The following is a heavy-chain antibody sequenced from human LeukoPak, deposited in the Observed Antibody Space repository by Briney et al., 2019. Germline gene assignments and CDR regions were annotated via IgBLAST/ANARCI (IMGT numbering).Heavy chain of an antibody. CDR3: ARDQGRVWFGESPDAFDI. CDR2: IYSGGST. CDR1: GFTVSSNY. Sequence: GGSLRLSCAASGFTVSSNYMSWVRQAPGKGLEWVSVIYSGGSTYYADSVKGRFTIFRDNSKNTLYLQMNSLRAEDTAVYYCARDQGRVWFGESPDAFDIWGQGTMVTVSS. J-gene: IGHJ3*02. D-gene: IGHD3-10*01. V-gene: IGHV3-66*01.